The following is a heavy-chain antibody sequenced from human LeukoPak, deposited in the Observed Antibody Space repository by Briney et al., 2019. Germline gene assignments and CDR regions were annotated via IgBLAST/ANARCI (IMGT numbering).Heavy chain of an antibody. D-gene: IGHD7-27*01. J-gene: IGHJ5*02. CDR2: IRYDGSNK. CDR1: GFIFSSYG. CDR3: AKGQLGIQSSKWFDP. Sequence: GGSLRLPCAASGFIFSSYGMHWVRQAPGKGLEWVAFIRYDGSNKYYADSVKGRFTISRDNSKNTLYLQMNSLRAEDTAVYYCAKGQLGIQSSKWFDPWGQGTLVTVSS. V-gene: IGHV3-30*02.